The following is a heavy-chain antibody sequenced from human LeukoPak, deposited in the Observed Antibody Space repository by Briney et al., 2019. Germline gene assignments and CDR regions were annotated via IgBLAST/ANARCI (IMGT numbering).Heavy chain of an antibody. CDR1: GFTLSSYA. CDR3: AKTRPLDSSSWSHGDY. J-gene: IGHJ4*02. V-gene: IGHV3-23*01. Sequence: PGGSLRLSCAGSGFTLSSYAVNWVRQAPGKGLEWVSVISGSGGSTHYADSVKGRFTVSRDNSKDTVFLQMNSLRAEDTAVYYCAKTRPLDSSSWSHGDYWGQGTLVTVSS. CDR2: ISGSGGST. D-gene: IGHD6-13*01.